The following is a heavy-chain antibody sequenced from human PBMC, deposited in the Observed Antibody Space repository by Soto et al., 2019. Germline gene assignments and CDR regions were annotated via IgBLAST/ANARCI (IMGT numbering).Heavy chain of an antibody. V-gene: IGHV1-18*01. CDR3: ARPAFGFWSGSGYYYYGMDV. J-gene: IGHJ6*02. Sequence: ASVKVSCKASGYTFTSYGISWVRQAPGQGLEWMGWVSAYNGNTNYAQKPQGRVTMTTDTSTSTAYMELRSLRSDDTAVYYCARPAFGFWSGSGYYYYGMDVWGQGTTVTVAS. CDR1: GYTFTSYG. CDR2: VSAYNGNT. D-gene: IGHD3-3*01.